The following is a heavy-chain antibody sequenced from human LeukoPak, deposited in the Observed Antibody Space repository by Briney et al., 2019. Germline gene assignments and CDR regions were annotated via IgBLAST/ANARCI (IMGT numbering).Heavy chain of an antibody. Sequence: PGGSLRLSCAASGFTFSSYAMSWVRQAPGRGLEWVSVISGSGGRTYYADSVKGRFTISRDNSKNTLYLQMNSLRAEDTAVYYCATAHPTYYYDSSGYLDYWGQGTLVTVSS. V-gene: IGHV3-23*01. D-gene: IGHD3-22*01. CDR3: ATAHPTYYYDSSGYLDY. CDR1: GFTFSSYA. J-gene: IGHJ4*02. CDR2: ISGSGGRT.